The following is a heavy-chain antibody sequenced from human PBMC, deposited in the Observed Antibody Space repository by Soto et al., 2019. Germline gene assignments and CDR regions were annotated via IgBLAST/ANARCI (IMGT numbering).Heavy chain of an antibody. D-gene: IGHD6-25*01. CDR2: VYFSGNA. J-gene: IGHJ5*02. CDR1: GGSLSSYY. V-gene: IGHV4-59*01. CDR3: GSVRPSGYVMS. Sequence: SETLSLTCTVSGGSLSSYYWTWIRQSPGKGLEWIGYVYFSGNANYNPSLKSRVTISIDTSKNQFSLRLASVTAADTAFYYCGSVRPSGYVMSWGQGTLVTVSS.